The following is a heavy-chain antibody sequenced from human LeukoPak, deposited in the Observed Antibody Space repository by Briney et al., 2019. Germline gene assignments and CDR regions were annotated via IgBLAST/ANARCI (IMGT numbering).Heavy chain of an antibody. CDR2: INSDGSST. J-gene: IGHJ4*02. CDR3: AKAQQLEYYYFDY. V-gene: IGHV3-74*01. CDR1: GFTFSSYW. Sequence: GGSLRLSCAASGFTFSSYWMHWVRQAPGKGLVWVSRINSDGSSTSYADSVKGRFTISRDNAKNSLYLQMNSLRAEDTALYYCAKAQQLEYYYFDYWGQGTLVTVSS. D-gene: IGHD6-13*01.